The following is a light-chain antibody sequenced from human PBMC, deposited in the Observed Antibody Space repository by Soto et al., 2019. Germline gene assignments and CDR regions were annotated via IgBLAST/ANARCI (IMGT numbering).Light chain of an antibody. J-gene: IGLJ2*01. CDR1: SSNIGSNS. V-gene: IGLV1-44*01. CDR3: AAWDDNLNGPV. CDR2: SDD. Sequence: QSALTQPPSASGTPGQRVTMSCSGSSSNIGSNSVNWYQHVPGTAPKILIYSDDERPSGVPDRFSGSKSGTSASLAISGLQSEDEADYYCAAWDDNLNGPVFGGGTQLTVL.